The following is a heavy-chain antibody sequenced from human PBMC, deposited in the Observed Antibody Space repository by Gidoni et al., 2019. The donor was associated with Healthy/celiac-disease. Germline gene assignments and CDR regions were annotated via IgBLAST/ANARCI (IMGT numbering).Heavy chain of an antibody. CDR1: GGSFSGYY. Sequence: QVQLQQWGAGLLKPSETLSLTCAVYGGSFSGYYWSWIRQPPGKGLEWIGEINHSGSTNYNPSLKSRVTISVDTSKNQFSLKLSSVTAADTAVYYCARGRGYSYGLPRYWGQGTLVTVSS. J-gene: IGHJ4*02. V-gene: IGHV4-34*01. CDR3: ARGRGYSYGLPRY. CDR2: INHSGST. D-gene: IGHD5-18*01.